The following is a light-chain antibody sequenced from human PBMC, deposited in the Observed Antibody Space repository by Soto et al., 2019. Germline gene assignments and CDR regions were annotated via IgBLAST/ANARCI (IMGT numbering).Light chain of an antibody. J-gene: IGLJ1*01. CDR2: DVA. Sequence: QSALTQPASVSGSPGQSFTISCTGTSSDVGAYNYVSWYQQHPGKAPKLMLYDVANRPSGVSNRFSGSKSGNTASLTISGLQAEDEADYYCNSYTSSSTYVFGTGTKLTVL. V-gene: IGLV2-14*01. CDR3: NSYTSSSTYV. CDR1: SSDVGAYNY.